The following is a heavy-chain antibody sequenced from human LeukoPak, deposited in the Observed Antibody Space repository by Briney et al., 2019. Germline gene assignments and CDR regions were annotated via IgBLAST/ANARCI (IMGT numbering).Heavy chain of an antibody. Sequence: PGESLKISCKGSGYSFTSYWIGWVRQMPGKGLEWMGIIYPGDSDTRYSPSFQGQVTISADKSISTAYLQWSSLKASDTAMYYCARHGPDIVVVPAVTSHYYYYGMDVWGQGTTVTVSS. CDR1: GYSFTSYW. J-gene: IGHJ6*02. CDR3: ARHGPDIVVVPAVTSHYYYYGMDV. D-gene: IGHD2-2*01. CDR2: IYPGDSDT. V-gene: IGHV5-51*01.